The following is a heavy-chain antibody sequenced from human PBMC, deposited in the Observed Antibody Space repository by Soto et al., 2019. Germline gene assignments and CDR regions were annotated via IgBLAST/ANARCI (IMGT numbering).Heavy chain of an antibody. V-gene: IGHV3-30*18. D-gene: IGHD6-13*01. Sequence: GGSLRLSCAASGFTFSSYGMHWVRQAPGKGLEWVAVISYDGSNKYYADSVKGRFTISRDNSKNTLYLQMNSLRAEDTAVYYCAKEDGRVSGQLDYWGQGTLVTVSS. CDR2: ISYDGSNK. CDR3: AKEDGRVSGQLDY. J-gene: IGHJ4*02. CDR1: GFTFSSYG.